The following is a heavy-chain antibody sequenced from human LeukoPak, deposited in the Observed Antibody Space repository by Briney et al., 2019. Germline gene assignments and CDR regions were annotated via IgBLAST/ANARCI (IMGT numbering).Heavy chain of an antibody. CDR2: IIPIFGTA. CDR1: GGTFSIYA. J-gene: IGHJ4*02. V-gene: IGHV1-69*13. Sequence: GASVKVSCKASGGTFSIYAISWVRQAPGQGLEWMGGIIPIFGTANYAQKFQGRVTITADESTSTAYMELSSLRSEDTAVYYCARSGGGATHFDYWGQGTLVTVSS. D-gene: IGHD1-26*01. CDR3: ARSGGGATHFDY.